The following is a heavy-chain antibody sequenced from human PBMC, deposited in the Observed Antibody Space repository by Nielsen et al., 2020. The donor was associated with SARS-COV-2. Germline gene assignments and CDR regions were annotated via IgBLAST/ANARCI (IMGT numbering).Heavy chain of an antibody. V-gene: IGHV3-21*01. CDR2: ISSSSSYI. CDR1: GFTFSSYS. D-gene: IGHD3-22*01. J-gene: IGHJ6*02. Sequence: GGSLRLSCAASGFTFSSYSMNWVRQAPGKGLEWVSSISSSSSYIYYADSVKGRFTISRDNAKNSLYLQMNSLRAEDTAVYYCARDPMIVVAPRGYYYYGMDVWGQGTTVTVSS. CDR3: ARDPMIVVAPRGYYYYGMDV.